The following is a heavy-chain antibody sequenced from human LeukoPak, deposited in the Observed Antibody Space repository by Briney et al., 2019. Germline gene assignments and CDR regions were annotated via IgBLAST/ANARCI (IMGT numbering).Heavy chain of an antibody. D-gene: IGHD2-15*01. CDR1: GAYLNDYW. Sequence: SETLSLTCAIYGAYLNDYWWTWVRQPPGAGLEWIGEVTDGGYTNYKSSLKSRVSIPVDISKNQFSLRLPSVTAADTAMYFCARITARGGSDDAFDVWGQGTMIIVSS. J-gene: IGHJ3*01. CDR3: ARITARGGSDDAFDV. CDR2: VTDGGYT. V-gene: IGHV4-34*01.